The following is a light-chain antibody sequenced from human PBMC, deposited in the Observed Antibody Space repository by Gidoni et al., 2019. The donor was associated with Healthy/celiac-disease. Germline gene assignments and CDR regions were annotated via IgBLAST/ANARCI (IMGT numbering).Light chain of an antibody. J-gene: IGLJ2*01. V-gene: IGLV3-21*04. CDR2: YDS. CDR3: QVWDSSSDHVV. Sequence: SYVLTQPPSGSVAPGKTARITCGGNNIGSKSVHWYQQKPGQAPVLVIYYDSDRPSGMPERFSGSNSGNTATLTISRVEAGDEADYYCQVWDSSSDHVVFGGGTKLTVL. CDR1: NIGSKS.